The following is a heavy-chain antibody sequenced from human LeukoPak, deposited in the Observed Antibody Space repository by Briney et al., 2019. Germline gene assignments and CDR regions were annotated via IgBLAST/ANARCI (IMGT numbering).Heavy chain of an antibody. J-gene: IGHJ4*02. Sequence: GGSLRLSCAASGFTVSSNYMSWVRQAPGKGLEWVSVIYSGGSTYYADSVKGRFTISRDNSKNTLYLQMNSLRAEDTAVYYCYCGGDSTAIDYWGQGTLVTVSS. CDR1: GFTVSSNY. CDR3: YCGGDSTAIDY. D-gene: IGHD2-21*02. CDR2: IYSGGST. V-gene: IGHV3-53*01.